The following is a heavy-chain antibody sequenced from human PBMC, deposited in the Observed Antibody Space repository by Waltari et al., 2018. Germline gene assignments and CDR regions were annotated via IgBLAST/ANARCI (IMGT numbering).Heavy chain of an antibody. D-gene: IGHD3-10*01. CDR3: ARETDMVQADYYYMDV. V-gene: IGHV4-38-2*02. J-gene: IGHJ6*03. CDR1: GYSISSGYY. CDR2: IYHSGST. Sequence: QVQLQESGPGLVKPSETLSLTCAVSGYSISSGYYWGWILHPPGKGLEWIGSIYHSGSTYYNPSLKSRVTISVDTSKNQFSLKLSSVTAADTAVYYCARETDMVQADYYYMDVWGKGTTVTVSS.